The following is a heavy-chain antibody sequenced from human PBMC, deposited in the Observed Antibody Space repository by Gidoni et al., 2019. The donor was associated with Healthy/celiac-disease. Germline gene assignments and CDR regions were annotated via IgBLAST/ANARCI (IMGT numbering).Heavy chain of an antibody. CDR3: ARVVVIMYFDY. D-gene: IGHD3-22*01. CDR1: GGSISSSSYY. V-gene: IGHV4-39*01. J-gene: IGHJ4*02. CDR2: IYYSGST. Sequence: QLQLQESGPGLVKPSETLSLTCTVSGGSISSSSYYWGWIRQPPGKGLEGIGSIYYSGSTYYNPSLKSRVTISVDTSKNQFSLKLSSVTAADTAVYYCARVVVIMYFDYWGQGTLVTVSS.